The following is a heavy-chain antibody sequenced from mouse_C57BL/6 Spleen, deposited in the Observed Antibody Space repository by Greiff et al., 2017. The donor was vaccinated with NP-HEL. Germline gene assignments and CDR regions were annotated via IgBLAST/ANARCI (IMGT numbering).Heavy chain of an antibody. V-gene: IGHV1-64*01. J-gene: IGHJ2*01. D-gene: IGHD1-1*01. CDR1: GYTFTSYW. CDR3: ARYTTVVAYYFDY. CDR2: IHPNSGST. Sequence: QVQLQQPGAELVKPGASVQLSCKASGYTFTSYWMHWVKQRPGQGLEWIGMIHPNSGSTNYNEKFKSKATLTVDKSSSTAYMQLSSLTSEDSAVYYCARYTTVVAYYFDYWGQGTTLTVSS.